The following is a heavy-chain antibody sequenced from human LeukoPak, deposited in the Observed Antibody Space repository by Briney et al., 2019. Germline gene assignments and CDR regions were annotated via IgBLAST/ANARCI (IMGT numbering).Heavy chain of an antibody. CDR1: GGSISDNDHF. J-gene: IGHJ3*02. CDR2: ISHSGSA. Sequence: PSETLSLTCTVSGGSISDNDHFWSWIRQSPGKGLEWIGYISHSGSATYSPSLKSRVTVSLDTSKNQVSLKLSSVTAADSALYYCARSDCSGSGTYTDFDAFDIWGQGTMVTVSS. CDR3: ARSDCSGSGTYTDFDAFDI. D-gene: IGHD3-10*01. V-gene: IGHV4-61*08.